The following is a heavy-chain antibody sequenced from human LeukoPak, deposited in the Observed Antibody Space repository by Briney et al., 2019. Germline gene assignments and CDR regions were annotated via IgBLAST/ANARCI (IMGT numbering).Heavy chain of an antibody. CDR2: ISGSGGST. J-gene: IGHJ4*02. D-gene: IGHD3-9*01. CDR1: GFTFSSYA. Sequence: GGSLRLSCAASGFTFSSYAMSWVRQAPGKGLEWVSAISGSGGSTYYADSVKGRFTISRGNSKNTLYLQMNSLRAEDTAVYYCAKDQSGRYFDWLFPRYYFDYWGQGTLVTVSS. V-gene: IGHV3-23*01. CDR3: AKDQSGRYFDWLFPRYYFDY.